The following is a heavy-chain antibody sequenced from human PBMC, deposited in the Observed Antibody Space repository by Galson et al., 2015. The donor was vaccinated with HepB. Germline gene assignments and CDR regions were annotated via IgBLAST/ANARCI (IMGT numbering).Heavy chain of an antibody. CDR1: GFSLSTSGVG. V-gene: IGHV2-5*02. CDR2: IYWDDDK. CDR3: AHRVRTMVRGWSYYFDY. J-gene: IGHJ4*02. Sequence: PALVKPTQTLTLTCTFSGFSLSTSGVGVGWIRQPPGKALEWLALIYWDDDKRYSPSLKSRLTITKDTSKNQVVLTMTNMDPVDTATYYCAHRVRTMVRGWSYYFDYWGQGTLVTVSS. D-gene: IGHD3-10*01.